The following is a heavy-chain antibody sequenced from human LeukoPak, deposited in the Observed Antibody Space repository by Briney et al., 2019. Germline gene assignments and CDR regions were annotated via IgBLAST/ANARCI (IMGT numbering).Heavy chain of an antibody. Sequence: SETLSLTRTVSGGSISSSSYYWGWIRQPPGKGLEWIGSIYYSGSTYYNPSLKSRVTISVDTSKNQFSLKLSSVTAADTAVYYCARHESRYYDFWSGYYMSWFDPWGQGTLVTVSS. CDR2: IYYSGST. CDR1: GGSISSSSYY. J-gene: IGHJ5*02. CDR3: ARHESRYYDFWSGYYMSWFDP. D-gene: IGHD3-3*01. V-gene: IGHV4-39*01.